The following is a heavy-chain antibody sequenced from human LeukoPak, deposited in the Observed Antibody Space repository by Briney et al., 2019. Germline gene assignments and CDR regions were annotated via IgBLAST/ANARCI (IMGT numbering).Heavy chain of an antibody. CDR2: IIPIFGTA. CDR3: AREGMATTVRGAFDI. J-gene: IGHJ3*02. D-gene: IGHD5-24*01. Sequence: SVKVSCKASGYTFTSYAISWVRQAPGQGLEWMGGIIPIFGTANYAQKFQGRVTITADGSTSTAYMELSSLRSEDTAVYYCAREGMATTVRGAFDIWGQGTMVTVSS. CDR1: GYTFTSYA. V-gene: IGHV1-69*13.